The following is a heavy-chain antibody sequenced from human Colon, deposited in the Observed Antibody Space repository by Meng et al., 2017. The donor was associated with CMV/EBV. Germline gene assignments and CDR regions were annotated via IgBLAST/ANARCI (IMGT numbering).Heavy chain of an antibody. J-gene: IGHJ4*02. D-gene: IGHD1-26*01. CDR2: INSNSGAT. CDR1: GYTFSDYH. Sequence: QVQLVQSGAEGEKPGASVKVSCKASGYTFSDYHIHWVRQAPGQGLEWMGWINSNSGATDYAQKFQGRLTMTRDTSITTVYMELSSLRSDDTAVYYCARDPSGSRVPFDYWGQGSLVTVSS. V-gene: IGHV1-2*02. CDR3: ARDPSGSRVPFDY.